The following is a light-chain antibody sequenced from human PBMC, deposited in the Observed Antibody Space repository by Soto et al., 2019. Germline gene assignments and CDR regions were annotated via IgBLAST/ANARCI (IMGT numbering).Light chain of an antibody. J-gene: IGLJ2*01. Sequence: QSALTQPASVSGSPGQSITISCTGTSSDVGAYNSVSWYQQHTGKAPELMIYDVSNLPSGVSNRFSGSKSVNTASLTISGLQAEDEADYYGSSYTTSSTVVFGGGTKLTVL. CDR3: SSYTTSSTVV. CDR2: DVS. V-gene: IGLV2-14*03. CDR1: SSDVGAYNS.